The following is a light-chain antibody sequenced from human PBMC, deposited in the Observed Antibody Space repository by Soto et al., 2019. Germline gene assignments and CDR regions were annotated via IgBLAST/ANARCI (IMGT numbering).Light chain of an antibody. CDR1: QSVSSSY. J-gene: IGKJ4*01. V-gene: IGKV3-20*01. CDR2: GAS. Sequence: EIVLTQSPGTLSLSPGERATLSCRASQSVSSSYLAWYQQKPGQAPRLLIYGASSRATGIPDRFSGSGPGTDFTLTISRLELEDFAVYYCHQYDSSPLTFGGGTKVEIK. CDR3: HQYDSSPLT.